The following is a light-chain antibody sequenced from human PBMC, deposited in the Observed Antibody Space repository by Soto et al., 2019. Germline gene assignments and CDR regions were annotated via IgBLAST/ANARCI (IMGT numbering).Light chain of an antibody. V-gene: IGKV2-28*01. CDR2: LGS. CDR3: MQALQSPST. Sequence: ILVTQSPLSLPVTPGEPASISCRSSQNLLHRNGYNYLDWYLQKPGQSPQLLIYLGSNRASGVPDRFSGSGSGTDFTLKISRVEAEDVGVYYCMQALQSPSTFGQGTKVEIK. CDR1: QNLLHRNGYNY. J-gene: IGKJ1*01.